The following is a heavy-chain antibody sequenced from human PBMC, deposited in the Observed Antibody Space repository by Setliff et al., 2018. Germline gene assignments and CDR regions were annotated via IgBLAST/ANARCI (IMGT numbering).Heavy chain of an antibody. CDR3: ARVLMVRGLTLWFYYYGMDV. Sequence: ASVKVSCKASGYTFTGYYMHWVRQAPGQGLEWMGWINPNSGGTNYAQKFQGWVTMTRDTSISTAYMELSRLRSDDTAVYYCARVLMVRGLTLWFYYYGMDVWGQGTTVTVSS. D-gene: IGHD3-10*01. CDR1: GYTFTGYY. V-gene: IGHV1-2*04. CDR2: INPNSGGT. J-gene: IGHJ6*02.